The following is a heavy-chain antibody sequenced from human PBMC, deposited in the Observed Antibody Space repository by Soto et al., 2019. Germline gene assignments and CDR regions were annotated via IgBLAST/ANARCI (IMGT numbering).Heavy chain of an antibody. J-gene: IGHJ6*02. Sequence: GGSLRLSCAASGFSLSNNGMHWVRQAPGKGLEWVAVISYDGNNKYYADSVKGRFTISRDNSKNTVYLEMNNLRAEDTAMYYCAKGGSGNYLTYYYYYGMDVWGQGTTVTVSS. V-gene: IGHV3-30*18. CDR2: ISYDGNNK. CDR3: AKGGSGNYLTYYYYYGMDV. D-gene: IGHD3-22*01. CDR1: GFSLSNNG.